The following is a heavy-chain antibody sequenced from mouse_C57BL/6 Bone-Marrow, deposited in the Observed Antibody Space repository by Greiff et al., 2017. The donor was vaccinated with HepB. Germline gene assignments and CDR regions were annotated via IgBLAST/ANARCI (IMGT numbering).Heavy chain of an antibody. CDR1: GFNIKDDY. CDR2: IDPENGDT. V-gene: IGHV14-4*01. D-gene: IGHD1-1*01. Sequence: EVQLQQSGAELVRPGASVKLSCTASGFNIKDDYMHWVKQRPEQGLEWIGWIDPENGDTEYASKFQGKATITADTSSNTAYLQLRSLTSEDTAVYYCTTGGSSWAWFAYWGQGTLVTVSA. J-gene: IGHJ3*01. CDR3: TTGGSSWAWFAY.